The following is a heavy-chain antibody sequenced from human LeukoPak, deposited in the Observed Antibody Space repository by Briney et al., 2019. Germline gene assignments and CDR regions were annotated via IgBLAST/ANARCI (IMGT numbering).Heavy chain of an antibody. Sequence: SETLSLTCSVSGASISSYYWSWIRQPARKGLEWIGRVYTSGNTNYNPSFESRVTMSLDTSKDQFSLILTSVAAADTAVYYCARVSAGIDYWGRGILVTVSS. CDR1: GASISSYY. D-gene: IGHD1-1*01. CDR2: VYTSGNT. CDR3: ARVSAGIDY. J-gene: IGHJ4*02. V-gene: IGHV4-4*07.